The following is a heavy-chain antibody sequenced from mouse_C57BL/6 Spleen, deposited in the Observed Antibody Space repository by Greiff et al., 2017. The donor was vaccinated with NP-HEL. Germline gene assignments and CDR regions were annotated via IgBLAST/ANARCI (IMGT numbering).Heavy chain of an antibody. CDR3: AKKKGWGVYAMDY. Sequence: DVKLVESEGGLVQPGSSMKLSCTASGFTFSDYYMAWVRQVPEKGLEWVANINHDGSSTYYLDSLKSRFIISRDNAKNILYLQMSSLKSEDTARYYCAKKKGWGVYAMDYWGQGTSVTVSS. V-gene: IGHV5-16*01. D-gene: IGHD1-1*02. CDR1: GFTFSDYY. CDR2: INHDGSST. J-gene: IGHJ4*01.